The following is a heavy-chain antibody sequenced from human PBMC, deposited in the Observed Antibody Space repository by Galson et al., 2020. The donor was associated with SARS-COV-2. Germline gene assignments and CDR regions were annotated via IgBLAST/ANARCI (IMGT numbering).Heavy chain of an antibody. Sequence: ASVKVSCKASGYTFTSSTVTWVRQAPGQGLEWMGRLNPYSGYTNYAQNFEGRVTMTRDTSTNTTYMELDRLKSDDTAVYYCARADFGGLTPYDYWGQGTLVTVSS. CDR3: ARADFGGLTPYDY. CDR1: GYTFTSST. CDR2: LNPYSGYT. J-gene: IGHJ4*02. D-gene: IGHD3-16*01. V-gene: IGHV1-2*06.